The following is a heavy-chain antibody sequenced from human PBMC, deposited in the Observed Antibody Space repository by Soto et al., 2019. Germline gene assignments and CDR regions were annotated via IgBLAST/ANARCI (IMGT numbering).Heavy chain of an antibody. CDR3: ARAVSFGGVIGIPTYYYYGMDV. CDR2: IIPIFGTA. J-gene: IGHJ6*02. D-gene: IGHD3-16*02. V-gene: IGHV1-69*06. Sequence: QVQLVQSGAEVKKPGSSVKVSCKASGGTFSSYAISWVRQAPGQGLEWMGGIIPIFGTANYAQKFQGRVKLTADKSTSTAYMGLSSLRSEDTAVYYWARAVSFGGVIGIPTYYYYGMDVGGQGTTVTVSS. CDR1: GGTFSSYA.